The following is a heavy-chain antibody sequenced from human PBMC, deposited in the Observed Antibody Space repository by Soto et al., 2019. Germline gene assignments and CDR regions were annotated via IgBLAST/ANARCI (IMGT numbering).Heavy chain of an antibody. D-gene: IGHD5-18*01. J-gene: IGHJ6*02. CDR2: IYYSGRT. CDR1: GGSISSYY. CDR3: ARERSNTAGYYYYGRDV. Sequence: SETLSLTCTVSGGSISSYYWSWIRQPPGKGLEWIGYIYYSGRTNYNPSLKSRVTISVDTSKNQFSLKLSSVTAADTAVYYCARERSNTAGYYYYGRDVWGQGTTVTVSS. V-gene: IGHV4-59*01.